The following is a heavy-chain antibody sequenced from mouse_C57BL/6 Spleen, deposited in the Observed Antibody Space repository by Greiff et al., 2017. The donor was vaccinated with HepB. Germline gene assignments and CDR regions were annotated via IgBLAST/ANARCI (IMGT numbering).Heavy chain of an antibody. CDR3: AREEIYDYDGAWFAY. V-gene: IGHV1-77*01. D-gene: IGHD2-4*01. CDR1: GYTFTDYY. CDR2: IGPGSGST. Sequence: VQVVESGAELVKPGASVKISCKASGYTFTDYYINWVKQRPGQGLEWIGKIGPGSGSTYYNEKFKGKATLTADKSSSTAYMQLSSLTSEDSAVYFCAREEIYDYDGAWFAYWGQGTLVTVSA. J-gene: IGHJ3*01.